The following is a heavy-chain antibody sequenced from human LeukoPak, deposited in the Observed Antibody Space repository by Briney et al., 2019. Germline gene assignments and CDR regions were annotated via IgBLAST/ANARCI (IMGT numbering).Heavy chain of an antibody. V-gene: IGHV4-59*12. J-gene: IGHJ4*02. CDR3: AGDPGLSTMRFDS. Sequence: SETLSLTCTVSGGSISSYYWTWIRQPPGKGLEWIGYIYYSGTTYYNPSLKSRVTISIDTSKNQFSLKLSSVTAADTAVYYCAGDPGLSTMRFDSWGQGTLVTVSS. D-gene: IGHD2-2*01. CDR2: IYYSGTT. CDR1: GGSISSYY.